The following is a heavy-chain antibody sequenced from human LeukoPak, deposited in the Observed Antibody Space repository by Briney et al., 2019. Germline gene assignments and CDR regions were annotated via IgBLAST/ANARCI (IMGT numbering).Heavy chain of an antibody. D-gene: IGHD6-19*01. CDR2: IYYSGST. V-gene: IGHV4-59*01. J-gene: IGHJ4*02. Sequence: SETLSLTCTVSGGSISSYYWSWIRQPPGKGLEWIGYIYYSGSTNYNPSLKSRVTISVDTSKNQFSLKLSSVTAADTAVYYCARALGGWSQYYSDYWGQGTLVTVSS. CDR3: ARALGGWSQYYSDY. CDR1: GGSISSYY.